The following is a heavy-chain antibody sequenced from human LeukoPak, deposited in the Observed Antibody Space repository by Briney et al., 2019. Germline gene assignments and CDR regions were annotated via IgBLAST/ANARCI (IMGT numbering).Heavy chain of an antibody. V-gene: IGHV4-34*01. J-gene: IGHJ6*03. CDR2: INHSGST. CDR1: GGSFSGYY. D-gene: IGHD3-10*01. CDR3: ARVNRGPLWFGELFSNYYYYYYMDV. Sequence: PSETLSLTCAVYGGSFSGYYWSWIRQPPGKGLEWIGEINHSGSTNYNPSLKSRVTISVDTSKNQFSLKLSSVTAADTAVYYCARVNRGPLWFGELFSNYYYYYYMDVWGKGTTVTVSS.